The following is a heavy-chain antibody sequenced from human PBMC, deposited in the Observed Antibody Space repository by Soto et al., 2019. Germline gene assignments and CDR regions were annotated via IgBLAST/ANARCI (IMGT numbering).Heavy chain of an antibody. V-gene: IGHV3-23*01. J-gene: IGHJ4*02. CDR2: ISVSGVNT. CDR1: GFTFSSYA. D-gene: IGHD6-6*01. CDR3: AKSITARPFDY. Sequence: GGSLRLSCTASGFTFSSYAMSWVRQAPGKGLEWVSAISVSGVNTYYAGSVKGRFTISRDNSKNTLYLQMNSLRAEDTAVYYCAKSITARPFDYWGQGALVTVSS.